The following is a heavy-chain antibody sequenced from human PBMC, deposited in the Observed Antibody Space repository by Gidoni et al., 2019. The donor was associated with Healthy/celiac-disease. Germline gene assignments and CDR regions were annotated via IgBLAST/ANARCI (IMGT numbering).Heavy chain of an antibody. J-gene: IGHJ3*02. CDR3: AKITGKKSGSYSIDAFDI. V-gene: IGHV3-30*18. CDR2: ISYDGSNK. D-gene: IGHD1-26*01. CDR1: GFPFSSYG. Sequence: QVQLVESGGGGVQPGRSLSPSCPAPGFPFSSYGMHWVRQAPGTGLEWVAVISYDGSNKYYADSVKGRFTISRDNSKNTLYLQMNSLRAEDTAVYYCAKITGKKSGSYSIDAFDIWGQGTMVTVSS.